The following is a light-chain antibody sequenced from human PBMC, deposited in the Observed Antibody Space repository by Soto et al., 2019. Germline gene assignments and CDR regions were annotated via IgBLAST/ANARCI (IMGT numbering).Light chain of an antibody. CDR3: QQCLKPPRIT. Sequence: PVEWATRSCWAMQSLRSGDSACYQQIPGEAPGLVIYGASSKATGIPDGFSGSGSGTDFNLTVSRLAPEDVAVYYCQQCLKPPRITLGPGPRLEIK. J-gene: IGKJ5*01. V-gene: IGKV3-20*01. CDR1: QSLRSGD. CDR2: GAS.